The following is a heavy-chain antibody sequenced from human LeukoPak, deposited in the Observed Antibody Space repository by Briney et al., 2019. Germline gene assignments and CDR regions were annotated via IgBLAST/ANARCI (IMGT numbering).Heavy chain of an antibody. V-gene: IGHV1-2*02. J-gene: IGHJ4*02. Sequence: ASVKVSCKGFGYTFTGYSIHWVRQAPGQGLEWMGWINPNSGGTKYAQKFQDRVTMTRDTSISTAYMELSSLTSDDTAVYYCARDPSFLSTSCDYWGQGTLVTVSS. CDR1: GYTFTGYS. CDR2: INPNSGGT. CDR3: ARDPSFLSTSCDY. D-gene: IGHD2-2*01.